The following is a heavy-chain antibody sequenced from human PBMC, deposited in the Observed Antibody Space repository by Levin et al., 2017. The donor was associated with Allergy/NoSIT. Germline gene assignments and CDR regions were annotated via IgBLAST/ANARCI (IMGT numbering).Heavy chain of an antibody. CDR2: INTNTGNP. CDR3: ARITMVQGVIDSAEYFQH. D-gene: IGHD3-10*01. CDR1: GYTFTSYA. J-gene: IGHJ1*01. V-gene: IGHV7-4-1*02. Sequence: ASVKVSCKASGYTFTSYAMNWVRQAPGQGLEWMGWINTNTGNPTYAQGFTGRFVFSLDTSVSTAYLQISSLKAEDTAVYYCARITMVQGVIDSAEYFQHWGQGTLVTVSS.